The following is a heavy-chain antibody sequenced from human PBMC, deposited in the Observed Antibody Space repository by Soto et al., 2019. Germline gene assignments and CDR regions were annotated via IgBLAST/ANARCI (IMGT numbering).Heavy chain of an antibody. J-gene: IGHJ4*02. Sequence: PSETLSLTCTVSGGSVSSGSYYWSWIRQPPGKGLEWIGYIYYSGSTNYNPSLKSRVTISVDTSKNQFSLKLSSVTAADTAVYYCARAGGWSSSGWYYDYWGQGTLVTVSS. CDR1: GGSVSSGSYY. D-gene: IGHD6-19*01. CDR3: ARAGGWSSSGWYYDY. CDR2: IYYSGST. V-gene: IGHV4-61*01.